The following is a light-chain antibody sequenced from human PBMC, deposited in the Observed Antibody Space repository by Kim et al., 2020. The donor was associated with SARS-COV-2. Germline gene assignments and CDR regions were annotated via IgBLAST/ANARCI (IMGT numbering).Light chain of an antibody. CDR1: QGFGSA. CDR3: QQFNSYPV. Sequence: LSASVADRVTITCRASQGFGSALAWYQQKPGKAPKLLIYDASSLESGVPSRFSGSGSGTDFTLTISSLQPEDFATYYCQQFNSYPVFGQGTKLEI. J-gene: IGKJ2*01. V-gene: IGKV1-13*02. CDR2: DAS.